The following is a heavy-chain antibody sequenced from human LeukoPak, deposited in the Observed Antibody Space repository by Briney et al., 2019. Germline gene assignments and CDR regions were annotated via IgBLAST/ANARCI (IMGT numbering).Heavy chain of an antibody. V-gene: IGHV3-23*01. CDR2: ISGSGGST. CDR3: ARKHGNFDY. CDR1: GFTFSSYA. Sequence: NPGGSLRLSCAVSGFTFSSYAMSWVRQAPGKGLEWVSAISGSGGSTYYADSVKGRFTISRDNSKNTLYLQMNSLRAEDTAIYYCARKHGNFDYWGQGTLVTVSS. J-gene: IGHJ4*02.